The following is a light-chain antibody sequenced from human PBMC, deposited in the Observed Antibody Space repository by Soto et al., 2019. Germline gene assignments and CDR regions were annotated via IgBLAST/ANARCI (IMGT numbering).Light chain of an antibody. J-gene: IGKJ1*01. Sequence: EIVMTQSPATLSVSPGERATLSCRASQSVSSSYLAWYQQKPGQAPRLLIYGASSRASGIPDRFSGSGSGTDFTLTISRLEPEDFAVYYCQQYDFSLRTFGQGTKVDIK. CDR2: GAS. CDR3: QQYDFSLRT. CDR1: QSVSSSY. V-gene: IGKV3-20*01.